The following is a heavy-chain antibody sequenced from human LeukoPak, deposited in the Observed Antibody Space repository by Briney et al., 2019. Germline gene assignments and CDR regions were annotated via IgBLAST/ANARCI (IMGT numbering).Heavy chain of an antibody. CDR2: VNKDASEK. V-gene: IGHV3-7*01. Sequence: GGSLRLSCAASGFSFSNHWMTWVRQAPGKGLEWVASVNKDASEKSYLDSVKGRFTISRDNAKTSLYLQMNSLRAEDTAVYYCARDVGATGFYYFDYWGQGTLVTVSS. J-gene: IGHJ4*02. CDR3: ARDVGATGFYYFDY. CDR1: GFSFSNHW. D-gene: IGHD1-26*01.